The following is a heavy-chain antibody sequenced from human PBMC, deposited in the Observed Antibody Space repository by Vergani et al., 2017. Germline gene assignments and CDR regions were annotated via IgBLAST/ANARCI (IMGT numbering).Heavy chain of an antibody. J-gene: IGHJ4*02. V-gene: IGHV3-9*01. Sequence: EVQLVESGGGLVQPGRSLRLSCAASGFTFDDYAMHLVRQAPGKGLEWVSGISWNSGSVGYADSVKGRFTISRDNAKNSLYLQMNSLRAEDTALYYCAKDSTNYYDSSGYPDDYWGQGTLVTVSS. CDR1: GFTFDDYA. D-gene: IGHD3-22*01. CDR2: ISWNSGSV. CDR3: AKDSTNYYDSSGYPDDY.